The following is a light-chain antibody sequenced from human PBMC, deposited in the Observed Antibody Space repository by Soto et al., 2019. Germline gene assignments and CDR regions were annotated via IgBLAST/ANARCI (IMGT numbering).Light chain of an antibody. Sequence: EIVLTQSPGILSLSPGERATLSCRASQSVSSSYLAWYQQKPGQAPRLLIYGASSRATGIPDRFSGSGSGTDFTLTISRLEPEEFAVYYCQQYGSSPLTFGQGTRLEIK. CDR2: GAS. CDR3: QQYGSSPLT. CDR1: QSVSSSY. J-gene: IGKJ5*01. V-gene: IGKV3-20*01.